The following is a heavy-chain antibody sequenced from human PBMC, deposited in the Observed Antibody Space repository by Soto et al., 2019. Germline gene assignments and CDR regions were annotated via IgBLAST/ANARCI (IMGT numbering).Heavy chain of an antibody. CDR2: ISYDGSSK. J-gene: IGHJ6*02. CDR1: GFTFSSYG. D-gene: IGHD5-12*01. CDR3: AQGPPVDGYKYGIDV. V-gene: IGHV3-30*18. Sequence: QVQLVESGGGLVQPGRSLRLSCAASGFTFSSYGMHWVRQAPGKGLEWVGDISYDGSSKYYADSVKGRFTISRDNSKNGLYLQMNSLRAEDTAVSYCAQGPPVDGYKYGIDVWGQGTTFTVSS.